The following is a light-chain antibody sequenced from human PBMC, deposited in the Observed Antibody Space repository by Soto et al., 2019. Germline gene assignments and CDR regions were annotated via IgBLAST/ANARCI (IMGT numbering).Light chain of an antibody. V-gene: IGLV1-40*01. CDR1: SSNVGADYH. J-gene: IGLJ1*01. CDR2: GNT. Sequence: QSVLTQPPSVSGAPGQRVTIFCAGSSSNVGADYHVHWYQQLPGTAPRLLIYGNTNRPSGVPGRFSGSKSGTSASLAITGLQVEDEEDYYGQSYNTTLVANVFGTGTKVTVL. CDR3: QSYNTTLVANV.